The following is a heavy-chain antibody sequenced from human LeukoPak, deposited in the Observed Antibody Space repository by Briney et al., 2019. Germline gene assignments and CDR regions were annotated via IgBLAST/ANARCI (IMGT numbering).Heavy chain of an antibody. Sequence: ASVTVSCKVSGYTPTELSMHWVRQAPGKGLEWMGGFDPEDGETIYAQKFQGRVTMTEDTSTDTAYMELSSLRSEDTAVYYCAVGSLGNFDYWGQGTLVTVSS. CDR3: AVGSLGNFDY. V-gene: IGHV1-24*01. CDR2: FDPEDGET. J-gene: IGHJ4*02. D-gene: IGHD1-26*01. CDR1: GYTPTELS.